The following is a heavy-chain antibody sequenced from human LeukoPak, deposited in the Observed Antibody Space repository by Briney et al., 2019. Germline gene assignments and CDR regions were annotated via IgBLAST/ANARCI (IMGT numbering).Heavy chain of an antibody. Sequence: SETLSLTCSVSGDSITDYYWSWIRQPPGKGLEWIGFIYHSGNTNYNPSLSTRVTMSVDTSRTQISLNLRSVTAADTAVYYCTREEGIATSGALEYWGQGILVTVSS. CDR1: GDSITDYY. D-gene: IGHD6-13*01. V-gene: IGHV4-59*01. CDR2: IYHSGNT. J-gene: IGHJ4*02. CDR3: TREEGIATSGALEY.